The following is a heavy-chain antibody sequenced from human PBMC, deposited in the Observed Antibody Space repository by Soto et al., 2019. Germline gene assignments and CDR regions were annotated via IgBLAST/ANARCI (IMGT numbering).Heavy chain of an antibody. CDR1: GFTVSSNY. Sequence: PGGSLRLSCAASGFTVSSNYMSWVRQAPWKGLEWVSVIYSGGSTYYADSVKGRFTISRDNSKNTLYLQMNSLRAEDTAVYYCARAAADYVNYSYYMDVWGKGTTVTVSS. J-gene: IGHJ6*03. CDR2: IYSGGST. V-gene: IGHV3-66*01. D-gene: IGHD4-17*01. CDR3: ARAAADYVNYSYYMDV.